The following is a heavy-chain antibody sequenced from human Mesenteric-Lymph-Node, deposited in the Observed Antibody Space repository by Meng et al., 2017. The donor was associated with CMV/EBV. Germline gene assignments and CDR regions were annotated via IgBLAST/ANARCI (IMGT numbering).Heavy chain of an antibody. CDR3: TRGNGYSYGFHY. CDR1: GFTFSRYS. V-gene: IGHV3-49*04. Sequence: GESLKISCAASGFTFSRYSVNWVRQAPGKGLEWVGFIRSKAYGGTTEYAASVKGRFTISRDDSKSIAYLQMNSLKTEDTAVYYCTRGNGYSYGFHYWGQGTLVTVSS. CDR2: IRSKAYGGTT. D-gene: IGHD5-18*01. J-gene: IGHJ4*02.